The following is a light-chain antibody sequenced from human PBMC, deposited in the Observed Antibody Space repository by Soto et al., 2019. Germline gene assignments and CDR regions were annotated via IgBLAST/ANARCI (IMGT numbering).Light chain of an antibody. J-gene: IGKJ4*01. CDR2: GAS. CDR3: QHYGNWPLT. CDR1: QDVNIY. V-gene: IGKV3D-15*01. Sequence: EIVMTQSPATLSVSPGERATLSCRASQDVNIYLAWYQQKPRQPPRLLISGASTRTTGIPARFSGSGSGTEFTLTISSLQSEDVAVYYCQHYGNWPLTFGGGTNVEIK.